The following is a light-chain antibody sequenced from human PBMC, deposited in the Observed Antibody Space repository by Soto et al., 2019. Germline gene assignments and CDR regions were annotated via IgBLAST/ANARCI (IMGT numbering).Light chain of an antibody. CDR2: KAS. Sequence: DIQLTQSPSTLSASVGDRVIITCRASQTIGTWLAWYQERPGKATKLLIYKASTLERGVPSRFSGSGSGTEFTLYFSNLQPEDFATYYCHLYNTYSPTLGQGTKLDI. CDR3: HLYNTYSPT. J-gene: IGKJ2*01. CDR1: QTIGTW. V-gene: IGKV1-5*03.